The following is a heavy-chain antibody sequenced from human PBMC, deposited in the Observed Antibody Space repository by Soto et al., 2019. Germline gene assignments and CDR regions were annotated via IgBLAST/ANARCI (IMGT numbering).Heavy chain of an antibody. Sequence: GGSLRLSCAASXXXXRXXXXXXXXXXPGKGLEWVSAISGSGGSTYYADSVKGRFTISRDNLKNTLYLQMNSLRVEDTAVYYCARDEVRQKSAFDLWGQGTMVTVSS. CDR1: XXXXRXXX. D-gene: IGHD6-25*01. J-gene: IGHJ3*01. CDR3: ARDEVRQKSAFDL. CDR2: ISGSGGST. V-gene: IGHV3-23*01.